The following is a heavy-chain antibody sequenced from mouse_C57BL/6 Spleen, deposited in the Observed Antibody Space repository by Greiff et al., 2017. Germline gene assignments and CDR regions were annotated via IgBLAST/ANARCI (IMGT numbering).Heavy chain of an antibody. V-gene: IGHV1-80*01. J-gene: IGHJ2*01. CDR3: ARWGTTAHFDY. D-gene: IGHD1-2*01. CDR2: IYPGDGDA. Sequence: QVQLQQSGAELVKPGASVKISCTASGYAFSSYWMNWVKQRPGKGLEWIGQIYPGDGDANYNGKFKGKATLTADKSSSTAYMQLSRLTSGDSAVYFCARWGTTAHFDYWGQGTTLTGSS. CDR1: GYAFSSYW.